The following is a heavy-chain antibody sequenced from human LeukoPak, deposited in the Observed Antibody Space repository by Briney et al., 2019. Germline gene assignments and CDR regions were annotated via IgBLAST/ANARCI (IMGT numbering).Heavy chain of an antibody. CDR2: ISYDGSNK. V-gene: IGHV3-30*18. CDR3: AKSGGDYA. CDR1: GFTFSSYG. Sequence: PGRSLRLSCAASGFTFSSYGMHWVRQAPGRGLEWVAVISYDGSNKYYADSVKGRFTISRDNSKNTLSLQMNSLRAEDTAVYYCAKSGGDYAWGQGTLVTISS. D-gene: IGHD2-21*02. J-gene: IGHJ5*02.